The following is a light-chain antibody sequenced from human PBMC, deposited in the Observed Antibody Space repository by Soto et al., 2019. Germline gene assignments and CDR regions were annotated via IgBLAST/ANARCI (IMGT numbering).Light chain of an antibody. CDR3: QQYGSSLFT. J-gene: IGKJ3*01. Sequence: EIVLTQSPGTLSLSPGERATLSCRASQSVSSSYLAWYQHKPGQAPRLLIYGASSTAPGIPDRFSGSGSGTDFTLSISTLAPEDFAVYYGQQYGSSLFTFGPGTKVDIK. CDR1: QSVSSSY. CDR2: GAS. V-gene: IGKV3-20*01.